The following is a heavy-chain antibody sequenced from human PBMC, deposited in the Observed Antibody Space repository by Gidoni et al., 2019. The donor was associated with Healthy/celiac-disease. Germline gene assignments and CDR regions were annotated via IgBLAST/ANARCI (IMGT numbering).Heavy chain of an antibody. J-gene: IGHJ6*02. CDR1: GGSISSYY. CDR2: IYTSGST. D-gene: IGHD6-13*01. Sequence: QVQLQESGPGLVKPSETLSLTCTVSGGSISSYYWSWIRQPAGKGLEWIGRIYTSGSTNYHPSLKSRVTMSVDTSKNQFSLKLSSVTAADTAVYYCARDNEQQLVPYYYYYYGMDVWGQGTTVTVSS. CDR3: ARDNEQQLVPYYYYYYGMDV. V-gene: IGHV4-4*07.